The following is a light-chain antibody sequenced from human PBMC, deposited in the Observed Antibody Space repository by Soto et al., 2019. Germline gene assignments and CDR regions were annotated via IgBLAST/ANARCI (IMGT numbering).Light chain of an antibody. CDR2: DAS. CDR1: QDISNY. Sequence: DIQMTQSPSSLSASVGDRVTITCQASQDISNYLNWYQQKPGKAPKLLIYDASNLETGVPSRFSGSGSGTDFTFTISSLQPEDIATYYCQHYKDYSWTFGQGTKVEVK. CDR3: QHYKDYSWT. V-gene: IGKV1-33*01. J-gene: IGKJ1*01.